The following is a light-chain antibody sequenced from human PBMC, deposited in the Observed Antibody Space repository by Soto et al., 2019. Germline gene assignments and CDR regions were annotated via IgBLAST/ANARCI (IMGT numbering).Light chain of an antibody. V-gene: IGKV1-39*01. CDR2: AAS. J-gene: IGKJ1*01. CDR3: QQSYSTPRP. Sequence: DIQMTQSPSSLSASVGDRVTITCRASQSISSYLNWYQQKPGKAPKLLIYAASSLQSGVPSRFSGSGSGTEFPLTISSLQPEDFATYYCQQSYSTPRPFGQGTKVEIK. CDR1: QSISSY.